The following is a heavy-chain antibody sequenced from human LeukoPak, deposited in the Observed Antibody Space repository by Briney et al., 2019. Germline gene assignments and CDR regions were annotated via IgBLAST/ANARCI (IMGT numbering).Heavy chain of an antibody. J-gene: IGHJ4*02. CDR2: IIPIFGTA. CDR3: ARVYRLRSYYFDY. V-gene: IGHV1-69*05. Sequence: SVKVSCKASGGTFSSYAISWVRQAPGQGLEWMGGIIPIFGTANYAQKFQGRVTITTDESTSTAYMELSSLRSEDTAVYYCARVYRLRSYYFDYWGQGTLVTVSS. D-gene: IGHD3-3*01. CDR1: GGTFSSYA.